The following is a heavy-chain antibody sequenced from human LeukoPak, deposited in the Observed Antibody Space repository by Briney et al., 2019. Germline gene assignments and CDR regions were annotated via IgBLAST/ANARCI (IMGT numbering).Heavy chain of an antibody. Sequence: SETLSLTCTVSGGSISSYYWSWIRQPLGKGLEWIGYIYYSGSTNYNPSLKSRVTISVDTSKNQFSLKLSSVTAADTAVYYCARIRGYSGYDRSFDYYYGMDVWGQGTTVTVSS. V-gene: IGHV4-59*01. CDR1: GGSISSYY. CDR3: ARIRGYSGYDRSFDYYYGMDV. CDR2: IYYSGST. J-gene: IGHJ6*02. D-gene: IGHD5-12*01.